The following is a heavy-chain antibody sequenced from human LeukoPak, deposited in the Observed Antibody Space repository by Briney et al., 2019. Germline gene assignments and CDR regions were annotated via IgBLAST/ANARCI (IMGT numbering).Heavy chain of an antibody. D-gene: IGHD3-16*01. V-gene: IGHV3-23*01. CDR2: ITTDGNGA. CDR3: AKTLGADCFDH. Sequence: GDSLRLSCAASGVGFSSYAMTWVRQAPGKGLEWVAVITTDGNGAYYAASVKGRFTISRDNSQNTVFLQMRRLRVEDTAVYFCAKTLGADCFDHWGQGTLVTVSS. CDR1: GVGFSSYA. J-gene: IGHJ5*02.